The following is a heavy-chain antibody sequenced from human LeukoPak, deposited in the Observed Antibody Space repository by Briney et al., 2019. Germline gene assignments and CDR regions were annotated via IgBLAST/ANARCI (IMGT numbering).Heavy chain of an antibody. CDR2: INLRDGIR. V-gene: IGHV1-46*04. CDR1: GGTFSSYA. CDR3: ARDNTNWSFDY. J-gene: IGHJ4*02. Sequence: ASVKVSCKASGGTFSSYAISWVRQAPGQGLEWMGIINLRDGIRTYAQKLQGRVTMTGDTSTSTFYMELSSLRFEDTAVYYCARDNTNWSFDYWGQGTLVTVSS. D-gene: IGHD1-1*01.